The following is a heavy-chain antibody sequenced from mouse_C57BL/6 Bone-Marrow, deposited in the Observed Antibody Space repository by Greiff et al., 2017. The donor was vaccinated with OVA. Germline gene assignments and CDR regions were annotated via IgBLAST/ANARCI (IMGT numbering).Heavy chain of an antibody. V-gene: IGHV1-81*01. CDR2: IYPRSGNT. CDR3: ASTTLAVVADFDY. D-gene: IGHD1-1*02. J-gene: IGHJ2*01. CDR1: GYTFTSYG. Sequence: VQRVESGAELARPGASVKLSCKASGYTFTSYGIRWVKQRTGQGLEWIGEIYPRSGNTYYNEKFKGKATLTADKSSSTDYMELRSLTSEDSAVYYCASTTLAVVADFDYWGQGTTLTVSS.